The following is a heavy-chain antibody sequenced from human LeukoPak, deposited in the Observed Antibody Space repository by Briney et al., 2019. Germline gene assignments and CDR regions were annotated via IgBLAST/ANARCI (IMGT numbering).Heavy chain of an antibody. Sequence: GGSLRLSCAASGFPFSSYSMNWVRQAPGKGLEWVSSISSSSSYMYYADSVKGRFTISRDNAKNSLYLQMNSLRAEDTAVYYCARDPWGYYDSSGYYPWGQGTLVTVSS. J-gene: IGHJ5*02. CDR1: GFPFSSYS. V-gene: IGHV3-21*01. CDR3: ARDPWGYYDSSGYYP. CDR2: ISSSSSYM. D-gene: IGHD3-22*01.